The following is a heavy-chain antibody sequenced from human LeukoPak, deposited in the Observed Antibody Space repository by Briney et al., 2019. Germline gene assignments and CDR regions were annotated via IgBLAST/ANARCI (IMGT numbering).Heavy chain of an antibody. J-gene: IGHJ4*02. CDR3: AKDRSVVVPTAADY. Sequence: PGGSLRLSCAASGFTFSSYSMNWVRQAPGKGLEWVSSISSSSSYIYYADSVKGRFTISRDNSKNTLYLQMSSLSAEDTAFHYCAKDRSVVVPTAADYWGQGTVVTVSS. D-gene: IGHD2-2*01. CDR1: GFTFSSYS. CDR2: ISSSSSYI. V-gene: IGHV3-21*04.